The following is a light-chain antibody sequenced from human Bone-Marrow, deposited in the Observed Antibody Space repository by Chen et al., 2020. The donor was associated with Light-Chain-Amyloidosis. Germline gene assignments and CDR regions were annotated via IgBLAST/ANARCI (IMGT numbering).Light chain of an antibody. CDR2: DDS. Sequence: SYVLTQPSSVSVAPGQLAMIACGGNNLGSPSVHWYQQTPGQAPLLVGYDDSDRPSGIPERWSGSSSGNTATLTISRVEAGDEADYYCQVWDRSSDRPVFGGGTKLTVL. V-gene: IGLV3-21*02. J-gene: IGLJ3*02. CDR3: QVWDRSSDRPV. CDR1: NLGSPS.